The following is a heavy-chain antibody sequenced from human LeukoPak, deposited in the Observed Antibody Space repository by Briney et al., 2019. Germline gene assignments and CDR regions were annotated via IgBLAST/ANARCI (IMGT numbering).Heavy chain of an antibody. V-gene: IGHV4-30-2*01. CDR2: IYHSGST. Sequence: SQTLSLTCTVSGGSISSGVDYWSWIRQPPGKGREWIGYIYHSGSTYYNPSLKSRVTISVDRSKNQFSLKLSSVTAADTAVYYCARVSPVPYDFWSGASAFDIWGQGTMVTVSS. CDR3: ARVSPVPYDFWSGASAFDI. D-gene: IGHD3-3*01. CDR1: GGSISSGVDY. J-gene: IGHJ3*02.